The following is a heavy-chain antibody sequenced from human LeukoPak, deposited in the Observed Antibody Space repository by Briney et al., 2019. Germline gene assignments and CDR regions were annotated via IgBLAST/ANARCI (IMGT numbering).Heavy chain of an antibody. V-gene: IGHV3-30*02. D-gene: IGHD1-1*01. Sequence: GRSLRLSCAASGFTFSSYGMHWVRQAPGKGLEWVAFIRYDGSNKYYADSVKGRFTISRDNSKNTLYLQMNSLRAEDTAVYYCAKDRDATTVDYWGQGTLVAVSS. CDR3: AKDRDATTVDY. CDR2: IRYDGSNK. CDR1: GFTFSSYG. J-gene: IGHJ4*02.